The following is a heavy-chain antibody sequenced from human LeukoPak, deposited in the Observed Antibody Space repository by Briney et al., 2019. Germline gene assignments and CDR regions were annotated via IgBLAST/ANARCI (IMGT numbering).Heavy chain of an antibody. CDR3: ARARGDSSPASRYFDY. CDR2: ISYDGSNK. J-gene: IGHJ4*02. D-gene: IGHD5-18*01. V-gene: IGHV3-30*03. CDR1: GFTFSSYG. Sequence: PGGSLRLSCAASGFTFSSYGMHWVRQAPGKGLEWVAVISYDGSNKYYADSVKGRFTTSRDNSKNTLYVQMNSLRPEDTAIYYCARARGDSSPASRYFDYWGQGAPVTVSS.